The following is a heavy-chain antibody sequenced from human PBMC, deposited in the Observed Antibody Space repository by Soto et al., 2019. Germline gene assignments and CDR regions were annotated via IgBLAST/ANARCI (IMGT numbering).Heavy chain of an antibody. D-gene: IGHD1-1*01. J-gene: IGHJ4*02. CDR1: GFIFSNYG. Sequence: GGSLRLSCAASGFIFSNYGMHWVRQAPGKGLEWVAVISYDGSNKYYADSVKGRFTISRDNSKNTLYLQMNSLRAEDTAVYYCAKGSDLQLERLDYWGQGTLVTVSS. CDR2: ISYDGSNK. CDR3: AKGSDLQLERLDY. V-gene: IGHV3-30*18.